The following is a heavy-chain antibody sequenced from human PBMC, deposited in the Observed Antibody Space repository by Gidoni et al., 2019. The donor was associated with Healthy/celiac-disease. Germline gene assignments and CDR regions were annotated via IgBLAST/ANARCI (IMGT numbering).Heavy chain of an antibody. CDR3: ARHEWVGATDY. Sequence: GSIYYSGSTYYNPSLKSRVTISVDTSKNQFSLKLSSVTAADTAVYYCARHEWVGATDYWGQGTLVTVSS. D-gene: IGHD1-26*01. CDR2: IYYSGST. V-gene: IGHV4-39*01. J-gene: IGHJ4*02.